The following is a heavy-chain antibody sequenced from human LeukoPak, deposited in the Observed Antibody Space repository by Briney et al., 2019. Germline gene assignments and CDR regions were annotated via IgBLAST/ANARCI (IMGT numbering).Heavy chain of an antibody. CDR2: ISAYDGHT. CDR1: GYSFSTYG. Sequence: GASVKVSCKASGYSFSTYGVSWVRQAPGQGLEWMGWISAYDGHTHFAQNFQGRVTMTTDTSTSAAYMELRGLGSDDTAVYYCARDSGSYSVPDYWGQGTQVTVSS. D-gene: IGHD3-10*01. V-gene: IGHV1-18*01. J-gene: IGHJ4*02. CDR3: ARDSGSYSVPDY.